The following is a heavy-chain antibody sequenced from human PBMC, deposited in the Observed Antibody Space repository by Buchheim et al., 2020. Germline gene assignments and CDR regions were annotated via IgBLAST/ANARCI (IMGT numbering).Heavy chain of an antibody. CDR2: IHYTGVT. D-gene: IGHD3-16*01. J-gene: IGHJ4*02. CDR1: GASDISGNYY. Sequence: QLQLQESGPGLVKPSETLSLTCSVSGASDISGNYYWGWMRQPPGKGLEWIGSIHYTGVTYYNPSLTSRVTISGDTSKKQFSLNMRSVTAADTAMYYCVRQHAEDTSDYPADYWGQGTL. CDR3: VRQHAEDTSDYPADY. V-gene: IGHV4-39*01.